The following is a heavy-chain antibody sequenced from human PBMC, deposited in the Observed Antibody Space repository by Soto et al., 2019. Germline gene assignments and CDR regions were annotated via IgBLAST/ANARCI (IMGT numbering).Heavy chain of an antibody. CDR1: GVSIISSSYY. CDR3: ARLVWAAGNDGMDV. D-gene: IGHD6-13*01. V-gene: IGHV4-39*01. J-gene: IGHJ6*04. CDR2: IYYSGST. Sequence: SETLSLTCTVSGVSIISSSYYWVLIRQPPGKGLEWIGSIYYSGSTYYNPSLKSRVTISVDTSKNQFSLKLSSVTAADTAVDDCARLVWAAGNDGMDVWGKGTTVT.